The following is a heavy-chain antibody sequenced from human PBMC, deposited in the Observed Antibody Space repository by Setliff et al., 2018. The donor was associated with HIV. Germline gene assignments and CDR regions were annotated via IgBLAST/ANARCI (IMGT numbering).Heavy chain of an antibody. CDR2: ISHSGRT. CDR1: GVSIRNYY. J-gene: IGHJ3*01. D-gene: IGHD6-13*01. Sequence: PSETLSLTCTVFGVSIRNYYWSWVRQAPGKELEWIGYISHSGRTNYNPSLRSRVTISLDMSKNQFSLKLKSINAADTAVYYCAREKYSTDWTQQNAFDLWGQGIKLTV. CDR3: AREKYSTDWTQQNAFDL. V-gene: IGHV4-59*12.